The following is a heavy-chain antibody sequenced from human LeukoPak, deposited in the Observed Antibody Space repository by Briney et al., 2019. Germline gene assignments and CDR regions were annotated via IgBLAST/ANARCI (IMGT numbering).Heavy chain of an antibody. J-gene: IGHJ3*02. D-gene: IGHD4-17*01. Sequence: SETLSLTCAVYGGSFSGYYWSWIRQPPGKGLEWIGEINHSGSTNYNPSLKSRVTISVDTSKDQFSLKLSSVTAADTAVYYCARDVMTTVPYDAFDIWGQGTMVTVSS. CDR1: GGSFSGYY. V-gene: IGHV4-34*01. CDR3: ARDVMTTVPYDAFDI. CDR2: INHSGST.